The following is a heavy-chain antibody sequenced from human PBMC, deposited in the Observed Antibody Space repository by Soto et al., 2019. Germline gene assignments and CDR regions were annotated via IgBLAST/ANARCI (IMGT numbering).Heavy chain of an antibody. J-gene: IGHJ4*02. V-gene: IGHV4-59*01. D-gene: IGHD6-19*01. CDR3: ARRSGYSYGWYYFDC. Sequence: SETLSLTCTVSGGSISSYYWSWIRQPPGKGLEWIGYIYYSGSTNYNPSLKSRVTISVDTSKNQFSLKLSPVTAADTAVYYCARRSGYSYGWYYFDCWGQRTLVTVSS. CDR1: GGSISSYY. CDR2: IYYSGST.